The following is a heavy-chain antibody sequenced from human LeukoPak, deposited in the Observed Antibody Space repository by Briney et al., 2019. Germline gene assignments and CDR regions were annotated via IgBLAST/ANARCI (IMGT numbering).Heavy chain of an antibody. Sequence: GGSLRLSCAASGFTFSSYGMHWVRQAPGKGLEWAAVISYDGSNKYYADSVKGRFTISRDNSKNTLYLQMNSLRAEDTAVYYCAKDFNPHIVVVTAILGWGQGTLVTVSS. CDR1: GFTFSSYG. J-gene: IGHJ4*02. V-gene: IGHV3-30*18. CDR2: ISYDGSNK. CDR3: AKDFNPHIVVVTAILG. D-gene: IGHD2-21*02.